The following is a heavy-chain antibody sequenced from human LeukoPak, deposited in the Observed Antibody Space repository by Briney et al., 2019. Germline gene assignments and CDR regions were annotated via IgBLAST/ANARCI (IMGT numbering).Heavy chain of an antibody. CDR3: ARLDTAMVRRAFDI. CDR2: INPNSGGT. V-gene: IGHV1-2*02. CDR1: GYTFTGYY. D-gene: IGHD5-18*01. Sequence: ASVKVSCKASGYTFTGYYMHWVRQAPGQGLEWMGWINPNSGGTIYAQKFQGRVTMTRDTSISTAYMELSRLRSDDTAVYYCARLDTAMVRRAFDIWGQGTMVTVSS. J-gene: IGHJ3*02.